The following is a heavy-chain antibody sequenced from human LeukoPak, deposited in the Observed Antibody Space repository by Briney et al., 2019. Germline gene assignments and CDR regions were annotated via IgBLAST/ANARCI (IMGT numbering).Heavy chain of an antibody. Sequence: PGGSLRLSCAASGFNFDDYGMSWVRQVPGKGLEWVSNINWNGGSTVYADSVKGRFTISRDNAKKSLYLQMNSLRAEDTAVYYCARDGSSGWPPPYYYYYMDVWGKGTTVTVSS. D-gene: IGHD6-19*01. V-gene: IGHV3-20*04. CDR1: GFNFDDYG. CDR2: INWNGGST. CDR3: ARDGSSGWPPPYYYYYMDV. J-gene: IGHJ6*03.